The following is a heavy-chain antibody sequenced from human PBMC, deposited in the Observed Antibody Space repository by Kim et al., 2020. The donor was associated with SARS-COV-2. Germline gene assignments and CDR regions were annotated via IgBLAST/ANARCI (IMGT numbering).Heavy chain of an antibody. V-gene: IGHV4-34*01. CDR2: INHSGST. CDR1: GGSFSGYY. J-gene: IGHJ5*02. D-gene: IGHD2-2*01. CDR3: ARGVVVPAATNWFDP. Sequence: SETLSLTCAVYGGSFSGYYWSWIRQPPGKGLEWIGEINHSGSTNYNPSLKSRVTISVDKSKNQFSLKLSSVTAAETAVDYCARGVVVPAATNWFDPWGQGTLVTVSS.